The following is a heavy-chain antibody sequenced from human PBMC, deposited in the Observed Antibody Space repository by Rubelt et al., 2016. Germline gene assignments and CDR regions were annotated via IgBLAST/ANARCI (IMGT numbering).Heavy chain of an antibody. CDR1: GYSISSGYY. CDR3: GAVVSCRNGTCHETSWFDP. CDR2: IYQRGST. J-gene: IGHJ5*02. Sequence: QVQLQESGPGLVKPSETLSLTCTVSGYSISSGYYWAWIRQPPGTGLEWIGYIYQRGSTFYNPSHKSRVTISADTSKNHPSLAPGCVTAPDTVLQSGGAVVSCRNGTCHETSWFDPWGQGSLVTVSS. V-gene: IGHV4-38-2*02. D-gene: IGHD4-23*01.